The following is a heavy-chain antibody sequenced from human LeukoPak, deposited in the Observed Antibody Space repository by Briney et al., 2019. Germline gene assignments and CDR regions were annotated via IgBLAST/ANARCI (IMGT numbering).Heavy chain of an antibody. J-gene: IGHJ5*02. Sequence: ASVKVSCKASGYTFTSYAMHWVRQAPGQRLEWMRWINAGNGNTKYSQKFQGRVTITRDTSASTAYMELSSLRSEDTAVYYCARGPPFRSHWFDPWGQGTLVTVSS. CDR2: INAGNGNT. V-gene: IGHV1-3*01. CDR3: ARGPPFRSHWFDP. D-gene: IGHD1-14*01. CDR1: GYTFTSYA.